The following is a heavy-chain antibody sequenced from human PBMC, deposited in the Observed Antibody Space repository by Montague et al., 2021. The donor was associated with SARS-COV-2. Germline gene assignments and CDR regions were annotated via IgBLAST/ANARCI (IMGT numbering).Heavy chain of an antibody. CDR3: ARGPRITMIVVVITDIWFDP. V-gene: IGHV4-34*01. Sequence: SETLSLTCAVYGGSFSGYYWSWIRQPPGKGLEWIGEINHSGSTNYNPSLKSRVTISVDTPKNQFSLKLSSVTAADTAVYYCARGPRITMIVVVITDIWFDPWGQGTLVTVSS. CDR1: GGSFSGYY. CDR2: INHSGST. D-gene: IGHD3-22*01. J-gene: IGHJ5*02.